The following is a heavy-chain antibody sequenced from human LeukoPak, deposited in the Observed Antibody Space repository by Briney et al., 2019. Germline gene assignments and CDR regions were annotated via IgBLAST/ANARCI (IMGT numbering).Heavy chain of an antibody. CDR3: SKGANIVGATDYFDY. J-gene: IGHJ4*02. V-gene: IGHV3-23*01. Sequence: PGGSLRLSCAASGFTFSSYAMSWVRQAPGKGLEWVSAISGSGGSTYYADSVKGRFTISRDNSKNTLYLQMNSLRAEDTAVYYCSKGANIVGATDYFDYWGQGTLVTVSS. CDR1: GFTFSSYA. D-gene: IGHD1-26*01. CDR2: ISGSGGST.